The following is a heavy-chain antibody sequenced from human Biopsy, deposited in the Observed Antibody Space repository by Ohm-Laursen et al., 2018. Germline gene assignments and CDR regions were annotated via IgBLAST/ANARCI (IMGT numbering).Heavy chain of an antibody. D-gene: IGHD2-2*02. CDR1: GFSLNTRGMS. CDR3: ARIPILVVPAAIVYRHRRHLQGLDV. V-gene: IGHV2-70*16. Sequence: TQTLTLTCTLSGFSLNTRGMSVTWIRQPPGKALEWLGRLVWADAKFYNWSLKTRLTISKDTSENHVVLTLSDVDPVDTATYYCARIPILVVPAAIVYRHRRHLQGLDVWGQGTTVIVSS. CDR2: LVWADAK. J-gene: IGHJ6*02.